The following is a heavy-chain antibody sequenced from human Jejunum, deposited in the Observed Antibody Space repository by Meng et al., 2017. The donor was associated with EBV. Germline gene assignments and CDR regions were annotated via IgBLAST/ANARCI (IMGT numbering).Heavy chain of an antibody. J-gene: IGHJ4*02. CDR3: AGLRYSGYDRAFDY. D-gene: IGHD5-12*01. CDR2: IYYSGST. CDR1: CGSSNSGNVY. Sequence: LQGAGPGLVNTSGTVSITYTVSCGSSNSGNVYWSWIREPPGKGLEWMGYIYYSGSTNYIPSLKSRVTISRDTSKNKFSLKLSSVTAADTAVYYCAGLRYSGYDRAFDYWGQGALVTVSS. V-gene: IGHV4-61*01.